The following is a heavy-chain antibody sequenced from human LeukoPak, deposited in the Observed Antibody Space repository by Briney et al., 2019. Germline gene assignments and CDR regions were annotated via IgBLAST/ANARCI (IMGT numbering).Heavy chain of an antibody. CDR1: GGSISSFY. Sequence: SETLSLTCTVSGGSISSFYWSWIRQPAGKGLEWIGRIHTSGNTDYNPSLKSRVTMSVALKLTSVTAADTAVYYCARQVSSGYYLYWGQGTLVTVSS. V-gene: IGHV4-4*07. CDR3: ARQVSSGYYLY. CDR2: IHTSGNT. J-gene: IGHJ4*02. D-gene: IGHD3-22*01.